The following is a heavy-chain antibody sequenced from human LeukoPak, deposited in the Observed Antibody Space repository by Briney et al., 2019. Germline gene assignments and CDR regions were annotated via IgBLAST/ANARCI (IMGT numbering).Heavy chain of an antibody. J-gene: IGHJ4*02. CDR2: IHYSGST. CDR1: GGSISSAGYY. D-gene: IGHD2-15*01. Sequence: PSQTLSLTCTVSGGSISSAGYYWSWIRQHPGKGLEWIGYIHYSGSTYYNPSLKSRVTMSVDTSKNQFSLKLSSVTAADTAVYYCARTVVAVAASIALDYWGQGVLVTVSS. V-gene: IGHV4-31*03. CDR3: ARTVVAVAASIALDY.